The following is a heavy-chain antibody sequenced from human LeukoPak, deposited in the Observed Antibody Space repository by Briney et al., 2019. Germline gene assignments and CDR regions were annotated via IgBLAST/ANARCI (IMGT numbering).Heavy chain of an antibody. CDR3: ARERNDYLDYYYMDV. CDR2: ISSSGSTI. J-gene: IGHJ6*03. D-gene: IGHD4-11*01. CDR1: GFTVSSNY. Sequence: GGSLRLSCAASGFTVSSNYMSWVRQAPGKGLKWVSYISSSGSTIYYADSVKGRFTISRDNAKNTLYLQMNSLRAEDTAVYYCARERNDYLDYYYMDVWGKGTTVTVSS. V-gene: IGHV3-11*04.